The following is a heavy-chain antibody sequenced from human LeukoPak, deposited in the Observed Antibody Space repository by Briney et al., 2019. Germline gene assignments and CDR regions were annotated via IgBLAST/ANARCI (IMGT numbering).Heavy chain of an antibody. CDR3: ARDSVDYHSSYYY. Sequence: GRSLRLSCAPSGFSFSRYAARWVRQAPGKGLEWVAVISYDGSNKYYADSVKGRFTISRDNSKNTLYLQMNSLRAKDTAVSYCARDSVDYHSSYYYWGQGTLVTVSS. V-gene: IGHV3-30*04. D-gene: IGHD3-22*01. CDR2: ISYDGSNK. J-gene: IGHJ4*02. CDR1: GFSFSRYA.